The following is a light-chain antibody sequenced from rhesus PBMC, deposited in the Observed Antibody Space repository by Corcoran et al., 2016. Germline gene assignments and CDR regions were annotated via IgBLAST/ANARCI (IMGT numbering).Light chain of an antibody. V-gene: IGKV1-74*01. Sequence: DIQMTQSPSSLSASVGDRVTITCRARENVNNYLNWYQQKPEKAPKLLIYKASTLQSGVPSRFSGSGTGTDYTFTISSLQPEDGATYYCQHGYGTPRTFGQGTKVEIK. CDR1: ENVNNY. CDR3: QHGYGTPRT. CDR2: KAS. J-gene: IGKJ1*01.